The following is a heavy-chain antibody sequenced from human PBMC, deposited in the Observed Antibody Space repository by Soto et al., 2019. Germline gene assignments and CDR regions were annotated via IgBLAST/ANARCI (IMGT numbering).Heavy chain of an antibody. D-gene: IGHD3-3*01. Sequence: PGESLRLSCAASGFTFSNAWMNWVRQAPGKGLEWVGRIKSKTDGGTTDYAAPVKGRFTISRDDSKNTLYLQMNSLKTEDTAVYYCTTAQGSGYDFGSGYPYYFDYWGQATLVTVSS. V-gene: IGHV3-15*07. CDR1: GFTFSNAW. CDR2: IKSKTDGGTT. J-gene: IGHJ4*02. CDR3: TTAQGSGYDFGSGYPYYFDY.